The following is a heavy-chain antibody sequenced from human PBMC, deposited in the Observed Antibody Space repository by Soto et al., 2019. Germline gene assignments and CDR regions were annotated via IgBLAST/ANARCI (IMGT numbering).Heavy chain of an antibody. D-gene: IGHD4-17*01. CDR1: GGSISSYY. J-gene: IGHJ5*02. CDR3: ARDRNDYQRGFDP. CDR2: IYYSGST. V-gene: IGHV4-59*01. Sequence: PSETLSLTCTVSGGSISSYYWIWIRQPPGKGLEWIGYIYYSGSTNYNPSLKSRVTISVDTSKNQFSLKLSSVTAADTAVYYCARDRNDYQRGFDPWGQGTLVTVSS.